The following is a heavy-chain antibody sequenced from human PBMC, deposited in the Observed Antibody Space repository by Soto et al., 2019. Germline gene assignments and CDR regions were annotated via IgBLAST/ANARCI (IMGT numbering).Heavy chain of an antibody. CDR3: ASIPPSTTIVGATRIDY. D-gene: IGHD1-26*01. J-gene: IGHJ4*02. V-gene: IGHV3-53*01. CDR2: IYSGGST. Sequence: EVQLVESGGGLIQPGGSLRLSCAASGFTVSSNYMSWVRQAPGKGLEWVSVIYSGGSTYYADSVKGRFTISRYNSKYTLYLQINSLKADNTAVYYCASIPPSTTIVGATRIDYWGQGTLVTVSS. CDR1: GFTVSSNY.